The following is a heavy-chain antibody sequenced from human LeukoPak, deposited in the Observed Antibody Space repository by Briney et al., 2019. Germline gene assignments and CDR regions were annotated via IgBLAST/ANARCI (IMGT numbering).Heavy chain of an antibody. CDR2: FDPEDGET. V-gene: IGHV1-24*01. Sequence: ASVKVSGKVSGYTLTELSMHWVRQAPGKGLEWMGGFDPEDGETIYAQKFQGRVTMTEDTSTDTAYMELSSLRSEDTAVYYCATAAVEGSPFDYWGQGTLVTVSS. CDR3: ATAAVEGSPFDY. J-gene: IGHJ4*02. D-gene: IGHD1-26*01. CDR1: GYTLTELS.